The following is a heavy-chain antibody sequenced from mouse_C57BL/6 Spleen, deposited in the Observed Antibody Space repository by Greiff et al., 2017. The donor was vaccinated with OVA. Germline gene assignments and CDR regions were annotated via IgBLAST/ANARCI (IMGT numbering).Heavy chain of an antibody. V-gene: IGHV5-4*01. CDR3: ARPTGTDYAMDY. Sequence: EVQVVESGGGLVKPGGSLKLSCAASGFTFSSYAMSWVRQTPEKRLEWVATISDGGSYTYYPDNVKGRFTISRDHAKNNLYLQMSHLKSEDTAMYYCARPTGTDYAMDYWGQGTSVTVSS. D-gene: IGHD4-1*02. CDR2: ISDGGSYT. J-gene: IGHJ4*01. CDR1: GFTFSSYA.